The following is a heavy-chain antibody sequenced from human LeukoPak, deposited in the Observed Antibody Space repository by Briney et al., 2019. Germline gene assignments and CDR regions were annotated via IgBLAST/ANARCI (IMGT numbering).Heavy chain of an antibody. CDR3: ARLRYCSSTSCYLAFDY. V-gene: IGHV4-39*01. D-gene: IGHD2-2*01. J-gene: IGHJ4*02. CDR1: GGSISSSSTY. Sequence: SSETLSLTCTVSGGSISSSSTYWGWIRQPPGKGLEWIGSIYYSGSTYCNPSLKSRVTISVDTSKNQFSLKLSSVTAADTAVYYCARLRYCSSTSCYLAFDYWGQGTLVTVSS. CDR2: IYYSGST.